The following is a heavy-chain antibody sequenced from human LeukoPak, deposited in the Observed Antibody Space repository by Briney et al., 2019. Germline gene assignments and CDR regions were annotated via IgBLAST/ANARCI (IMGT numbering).Heavy chain of an antibody. V-gene: IGHV3-21*01. J-gene: IGHJ3*02. Sequence: TTGGSLRLSCAASGFTFSRYSMNWVRQAPGKGLEWVSSISISSNYKYYPDSLKGRFTISRDNAKNSLYLQMNSLRAEDTAVYYCAAEGSYYYDSTRRAFDIWGQGTMVTVSS. CDR2: ISISSNYK. CDR3: AAEGSYYYDSTRRAFDI. D-gene: IGHD3-22*01. CDR1: GFTFSRYS.